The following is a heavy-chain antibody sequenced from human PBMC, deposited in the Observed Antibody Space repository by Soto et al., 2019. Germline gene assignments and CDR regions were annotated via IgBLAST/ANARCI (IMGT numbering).Heavy chain of an antibody. Sequence: SETLSLTCAVYGGSFSGYYWSWIRQPPGKGLEWIGEINHSGSTNYNPSLKSRVTISVDTSKNQFSLKLSSVTAADTAVYYCARAGVRRYDFWSGDENFFDYWGQGTLVTVSS. V-gene: IGHV4-34*01. CDR3: ARAGVRRYDFWSGDENFFDY. CDR1: GGSFSGYY. J-gene: IGHJ4*02. CDR2: INHSGST. D-gene: IGHD3-3*01.